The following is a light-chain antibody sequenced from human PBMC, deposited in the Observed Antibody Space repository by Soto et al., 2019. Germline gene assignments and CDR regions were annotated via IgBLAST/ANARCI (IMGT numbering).Light chain of an antibody. Sequence: EIVLTQSPVTLSLSPGERATLSCRASKTISSYLAWYQQTPGQAPRLLIYDTSNRATGIPARFSGSGSETDFTLTISSLEPEDFGVYYCQQRSNWPRTFGQGTKLEIK. V-gene: IGKV3-11*01. CDR1: KTISSY. CDR3: QQRSNWPRT. J-gene: IGKJ2*01. CDR2: DTS.